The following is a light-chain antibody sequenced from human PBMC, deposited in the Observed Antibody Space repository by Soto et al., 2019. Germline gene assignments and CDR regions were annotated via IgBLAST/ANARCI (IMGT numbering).Light chain of an antibody. CDR3: QQYAASPRT. CDR1: QSVSNAY. V-gene: IGKV3-20*01. CDR2: GAS. J-gene: IGKJ1*01. Sequence: LSPRERATLSCRASQSVSNAYLAWYQHKVGQSPRLLIYGASNRAPGIPDRFSGSGSGTDFTLTISRLEPEDFAVYYCQQYAASPRTFGQGTQVEVK.